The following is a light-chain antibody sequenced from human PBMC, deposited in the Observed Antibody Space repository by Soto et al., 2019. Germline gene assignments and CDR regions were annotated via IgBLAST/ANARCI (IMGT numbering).Light chain of an antibody. Sequence: QSALTQPPSASGSPGQSVTISCTGTSSDVGGYNYVSWYQQHPGKALKLMIYEVSKRPSGVPHRFSGSKSGNTASLTVSGLQAGDEADYYCSSYAGSNNLVFGGGTKVTV. CDR2: EVS. J-gene: IGLJ2*01. CDR1: SSDVGGYNY. CDR3: SSYAGSNNLV. V-gene: IGLV2-8*01.